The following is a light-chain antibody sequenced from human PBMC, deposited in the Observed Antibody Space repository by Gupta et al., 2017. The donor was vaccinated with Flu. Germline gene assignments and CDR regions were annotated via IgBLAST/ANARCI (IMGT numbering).Light chain of an antibody. CDR3: GQTLYTPHA. Sequence: DIVMTQSPLSLPVTPGEPASISCRSSQSLLYDNGYDYLDWSLQKPGQSPQLLIYLGSNRASGVPARFSGSGPRTDFTLKIMRVEAEDVGVYYCGQTLYTPHAFGEGTKMEIK. V-gene: IGKV2-28*01. CDR1: QSLLYDNGYDY. CDR2: LGS. J-gene: IGKJ2*01.